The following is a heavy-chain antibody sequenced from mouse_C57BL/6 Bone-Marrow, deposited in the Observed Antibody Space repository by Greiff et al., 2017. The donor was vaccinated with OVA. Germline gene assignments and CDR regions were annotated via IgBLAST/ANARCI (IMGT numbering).Heavy chain of an antibody. D-gene: IGHD3-1*01. CDR1: GYTFTSYW. J-gene: IGHJ4*01. CDR2: IDPSDSYT. V-gene: IGHV1-59*01. Sequence: VQLQQPGAELVRPGTSVKLSCKASGYTFTSYWMHWVKQRPGQGLEWIGVIDPSDSYTNYNQKFKGKATLTVDTSSSTAYMQLSSLTSEDSAVYYCARGGSYAMDYWGQGNSVTVSS. CDR3: ARGGSYAMDY.